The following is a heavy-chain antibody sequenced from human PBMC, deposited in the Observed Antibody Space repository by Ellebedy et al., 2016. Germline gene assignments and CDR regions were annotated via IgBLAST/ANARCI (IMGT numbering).Heavy chain of an antibody. Sequence: SETLSLTXTVSGVSISSGGYYWSWIRQHPGKGLEWIGYIYYSGSTYYNPSLKSRVTISVDTSKNQFSLKLSSVTAADTAVYYCARDMDGYNSFDYWGQGTLVTVSS. CDR3: ARDMDGYNSFDY. V-gene: IGHV4-31*03. D-gene: IGHD5-24*01. CDR2: IYYSGST. J-gene: IGHJ4*02. CDR1: GVSISSGGYY.